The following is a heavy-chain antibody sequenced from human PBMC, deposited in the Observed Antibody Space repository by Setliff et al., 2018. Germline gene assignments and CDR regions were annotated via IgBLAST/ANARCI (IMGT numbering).Heavy chain of an antibody. Sequence: GASVKVSCKASGYTFTSYGISWVRQAPGQGLEWMGWISAYNGNTNYAQKLQGRVTVTTDTSTSTAYMELRSLRSDDTAVYYCARVPYPHRFPYSNYLGYYYYYYMDVWGKGTTVTVSS. CDR2: ISAYNGNT. J-gene: IGHJ6*03. V-gene: IGHV1-18*01. CDR1: GYTFTSYG. CDR3: ARVPYPHRFPYSNYLGYYYYYYMDV. D-gene: IGHD4-4*01.